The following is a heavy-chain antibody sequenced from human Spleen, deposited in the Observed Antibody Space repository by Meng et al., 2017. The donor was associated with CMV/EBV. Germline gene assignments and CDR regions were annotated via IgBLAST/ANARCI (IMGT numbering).Heavy chain of an antibody. D-gene: IGHD7-27*01. Sequence: CKSSGYNFPDYYIPWVRQAPGKGLEWMGRINPNTGDTNYAPKFQGRVTMTSDTSIRTAYMELRRLRSDDTAVYYCARSRTGVFGYFDLWGRGTLVTVSS. J-gene: IGHJ2*01. CDR1: GYNFPDYY. CDR3: ARSRTGVFGYFDL. V-gene: IGHV1-2*06. CDR2: INPNTGDT.